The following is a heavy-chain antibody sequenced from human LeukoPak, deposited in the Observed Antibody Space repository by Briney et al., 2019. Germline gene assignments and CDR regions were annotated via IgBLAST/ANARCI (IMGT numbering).Heavy chain of an antibody. D-gene: IGHD4-17*01. CDR2: ITANGGYT. Sequence: GGSLRLSCAASAFSFSKFALIWVRQAPGKGLEWVSAITANGGYTLYADAVKGRFTVSRDNSKNTQYLQINSLRPEDTAMYYCAKDPNGDYIGAFDFWGQGTMVTVSS. V-gene: IGHV3-23*01. CDR1: AFSFSKFA. J-gene: IGHJ3*01. CDR3: AKDPNGDYIGAFDF.